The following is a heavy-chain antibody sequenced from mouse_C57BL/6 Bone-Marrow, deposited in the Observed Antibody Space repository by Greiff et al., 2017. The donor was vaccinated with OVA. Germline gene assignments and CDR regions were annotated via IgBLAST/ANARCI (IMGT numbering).Heavy chain of an antibody. V-gene: IGHV1-80*01. CDR3: ALITTVVAHWYFDV. J-gene: IGHJ1*03. D-gene: IGHD1-1*01. CDR1: GYAFSSYW. CDR2: IYPGDGDT. Sequence: QVQLQQSGAELVKPGASVKISCKASGYAFSSYWMNWVKQRPGKGLEWIGQIYPGDGDTNYNGKFKGKATLTADKSSSTAYMQLSSLTSEDSAVYFCALITTVVAHWYFDVWGTGTTVTVSS.